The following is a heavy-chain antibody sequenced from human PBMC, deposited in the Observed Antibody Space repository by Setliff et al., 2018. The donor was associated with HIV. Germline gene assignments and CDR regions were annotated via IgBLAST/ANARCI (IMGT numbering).Heavy chain of an antibody. Sequence: ASVKVSCKASGYTFTKSVIHWVRQAPGQRLEWMGWINAGSGDTKYSQKFQGRVTITRDTSATTVYMELSRLRSEDTAVYYCARDGAYVWGTYRYQGFDHWGQGTLVTVSS. CDR3: ARDGAYVWGTYRYQGFDH. V-gene: IGHV1-3*01. D-gene: IGHD3-16*02. CDR1: GYTFTKSV. J-gene: IGHJ4*02. CDR2: INAGSGDT.